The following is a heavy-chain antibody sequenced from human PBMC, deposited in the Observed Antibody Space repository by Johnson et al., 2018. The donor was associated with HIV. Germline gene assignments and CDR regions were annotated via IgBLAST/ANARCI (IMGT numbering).Heavy chain of an antibody. Sequence: VQLVESGGGLVQPGGSLRLSCAASGFTFSSYAMSWVRQAPGKGLEWVSYISSSGSTISYSDSVKGRFTISRDNAKNSLYLQMNSLRAEDTAVYYCARAPRAFCDGDCYPNAFGIWGQGTMVTVSS. CDR3: ARAPRAFCDGDCYPNAFGI. CDR1: GFTFSSYA. D-gene: IGHD2-21*02. CDR2: ISSSGSTI. J-gene: IGHJ3*02. V-gene: IGHV3-48*04.